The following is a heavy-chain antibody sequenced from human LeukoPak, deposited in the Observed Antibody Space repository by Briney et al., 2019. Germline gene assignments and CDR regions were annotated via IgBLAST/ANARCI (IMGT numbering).Heavy chain of an antibody. CDR2: VNSDGSST. D-gene: IGHD6-19*01. V-gene: IGHV3-74*01. J-gene: IGHJ4*02. Sequence: GGSLRLSCAASGFTFSSYWMHWVRQAPGKGLVWVSRVNSDGSSTTYADSVKGRFTISRDNAKNTPYLQMNSLRAEDTAVYYCARGSTQYSSGWYGLDYWGQGTLVTVSS. CDR3: ARGSTQYSSGWYGLDY. CDR1: GFTFSSYW.